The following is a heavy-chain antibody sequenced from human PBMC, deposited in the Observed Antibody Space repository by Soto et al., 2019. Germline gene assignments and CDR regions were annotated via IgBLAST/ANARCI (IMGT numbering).Heavy chain of an antibody. J-gene: IGHJ4*02. Sequence: QVQLQESGPGLVKPSQTLSLTCTVSGGSISDGAYYWSWIRQPPGKGLEWIGHIYDSGNTYNNPSLKSRLTISVDTSKNHFSLNLNSATAADTAVYYCASGLSGDKVDQWGQGTLVTVSS. D-gene: IGHD2-21*01. CDR3: ASGLSGDKVDQ. V-gene: IGHV4-30-4*01. CDR2: IYDSGNT. CDR1: GGSISDGAYY.